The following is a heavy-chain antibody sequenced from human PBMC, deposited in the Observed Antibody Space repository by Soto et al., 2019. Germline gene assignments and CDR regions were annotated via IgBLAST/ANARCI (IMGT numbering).Heavy chain of an antibody. CDR2: ISGNGVST. CDR1: GLTFISYA. CDR3: AKAWDWGHRHFDY. V-gene: IGHV3-23*01. D-gene: IGHD3-16*01. Sequence: TGGSLRLSCAASGLTFISYAMNWGRQAPGKGLEWVSGISGNGVSTYYADSVKGRFTISRDNSKNTLYLQMNSLRAEDTAVYYCAKAWDWGHRHFDYWGQGTLVTVSS. J-gene: IGHJ4*02.